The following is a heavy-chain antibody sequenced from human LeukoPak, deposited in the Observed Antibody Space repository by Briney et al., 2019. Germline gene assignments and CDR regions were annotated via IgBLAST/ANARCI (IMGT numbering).Heavy chain of an antibody. V-gene: IGHV1-2*06. CDR2: INPNSGGT. Sequence: GASVKVSCKASGYTFTGYYMYWVRQAPGQGLEWMGRINPNSGGTNYAQKFQGRVTMTRDTSISTAYMELSRLRSDDTAVYYCARDLESITGTGFDPWGQGTLVTVSS. J-gene: IGHJ5*02. CDR3: ARDLESITGTGFDP. D-gene: IGHD1-20*01. CDR1: GYTFTGYY.